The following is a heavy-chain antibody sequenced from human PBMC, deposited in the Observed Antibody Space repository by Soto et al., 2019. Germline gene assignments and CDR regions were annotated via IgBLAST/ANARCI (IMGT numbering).Heavy chain of an antibody. V-gene: IGHV1-2*02. Sequence: ASVKVSCKASGYTFTGCYIHWVRQAPGQGLEWMGWMNPNNGDTNYAQKFQGRVTMTRDTSISTASMELSRLTSDDTAVYFCARIKIYYDSSGPFGYWGQGTLVTVSS. CDR3: ARIKIYYDSSGPFGY. D-gene: IGHD3-22*01. CDR2: MNPNNGDT. CDR1: GYTFTGCY. J-gene: IGHJ4*02.